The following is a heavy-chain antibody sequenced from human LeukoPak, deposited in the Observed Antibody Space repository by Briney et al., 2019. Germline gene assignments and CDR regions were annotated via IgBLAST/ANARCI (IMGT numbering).Heavy chain of an antibody. CDR1: GFTFSSYW. CDR3: ARVAFGGNSPSDY. D-gene: IGHD2-21*01. V-gene: IGHV3-7*03. J-gene: IGHJ4*02. Sequence: PGGSLRLSCAASGFTFSSYWMSWVRQAPGKGLEWVANIKQDGSEKYFVGSVKGRFTISRDNAKNSLYLQMNSLRAEDTAIYYCARVAFGGNSPSDYWGQGTLVTVSS. CDR2: IKQDGSEK.